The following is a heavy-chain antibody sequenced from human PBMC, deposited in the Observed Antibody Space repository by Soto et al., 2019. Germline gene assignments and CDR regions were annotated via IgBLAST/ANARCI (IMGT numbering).Heavy chain of an antibody. D-gene: IGHD1-26*01. CDR3: VRGLPGGYYMDA. CDR1: GYTFTSYD. V-gene: IGHV1-8*01. CDR2: MNPNSGNT. Sequence: ASVKVSCKASGYTFTSYDINWVRQATGQGLEWMGWMNPNSGNTGYAQKFQGRVTMTRNTSISAAYMELSSLRSEDTAVYYCVRGLPGGYYMDAWGKGTTLPVSS. J-gene: IGHJ6*03.